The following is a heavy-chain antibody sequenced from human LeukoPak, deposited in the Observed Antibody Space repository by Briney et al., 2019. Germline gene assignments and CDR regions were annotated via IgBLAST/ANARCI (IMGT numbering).Heavy chain of an antibody. D-gene: IGHD1-26*01. CDR1: GGSISCYY. J-gene: IGHJ4*02. CDR3: ARENSGSYREFDY. V-gene: IGHV4-4*07. Sequence: SETLSLTCTVSGGSISCYYWSWIRQPAGKGLEWIGRIYTSGSTNYNASLKSRVSMSVDTSKNQFSLKLSSVTAADTAVFYCARENSGSYREFDYWGQGTLVTVSS. CDR2: IYTSGST.